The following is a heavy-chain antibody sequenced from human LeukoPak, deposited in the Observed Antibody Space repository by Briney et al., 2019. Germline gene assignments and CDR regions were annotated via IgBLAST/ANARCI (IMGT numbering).Heavy chain of an antibody. V-gene: IGHV3-30*07. CDR3: ARAAYSSSWYLGY. D-gene: IGHD6-13*01. Sequence: SVKGRFTISRDNSKTTLYLQMNSLRAEDTAVYYCARAAYSSSWYLGYWGQGTLVTVSS. J-gene: IGHJ4*02.